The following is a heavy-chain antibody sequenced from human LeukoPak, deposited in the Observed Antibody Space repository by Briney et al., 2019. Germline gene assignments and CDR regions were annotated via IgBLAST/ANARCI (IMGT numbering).Heavy chain of an antibody. D-gene: IGHD2-15*01. CDR3: ARRSDFDGGFDY. V-gene: IGHV4-4*09. CDR1: GGSISSYY. Sequence: SETLSPTCTVSGGSISSYYWSWIRQPPGKGLEWIGYIYTSGSTNYNPSLKSRVTISVDTSKNQFSLKLSSVTAADTAVYYCARRSDFDGGFDYWGQGTLVTVSS. J-gene: IGHJ4*02. CDR2: IYTSGST.